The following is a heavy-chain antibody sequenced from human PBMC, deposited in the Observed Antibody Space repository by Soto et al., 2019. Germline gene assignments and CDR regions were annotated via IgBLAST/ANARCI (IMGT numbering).Heavy chain of an antibody. CDR3: ARGRSESIFAVMDV. J-gene: IGHJ6*02. D-gene: IGHD3-3*01. CDR1: GLTFSTYA. V-gene: IGHV3-30-3*01. Sequence: GGSLRLSCAASGLTFSTYAMFWVRQAPGKGLEWVAVISHDGSKKYSAESVEGRSTISRDNSKNTVDLQMNSLRGEDTAVYYCARGRSESIFAVMDVWGQGTTVTVSS. CDR2: ISHDGSKK.